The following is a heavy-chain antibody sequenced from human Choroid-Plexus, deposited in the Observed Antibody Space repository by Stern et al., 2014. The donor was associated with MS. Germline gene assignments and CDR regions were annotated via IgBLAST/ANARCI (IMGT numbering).Heavy chain of an antibody. Sequence: VQLVESGGGVVQPGRPLRLSCVASGFTFGRCAMQWVRQAPGKGLEWVAGVSYDGSNKYYADSVKGRFTISRDNSQNTLYMQMSSLRPEDTAVYYCAKDRQYLTYFFDHWGQGSLVTVSS. D-gene: IGHD2/OR15-2a*01. J-gene: IGHJ5*02. CDR2: VSYDGSNK. CDR1: GFTFGRCA. V-gene: IGHV3-30*18. CDR3: AKDRQYLTYFFDH.